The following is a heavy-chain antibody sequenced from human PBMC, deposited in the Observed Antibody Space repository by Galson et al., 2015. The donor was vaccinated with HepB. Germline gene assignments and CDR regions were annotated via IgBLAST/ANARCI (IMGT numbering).Heavy chain of an antibody. J-gene: IGHJ4*02. D-gene: IGHD6-6*01. CDR3: ASSCTSSSSFGCFDY. CDR1: GGTFSSYA. Sequence: SVKVSCKASGGTFSSYAISWVRQAPGQGLEWMGGIIPIFGTANYAQKFQGRVTITADESTSTAYMELSSLRSEDTAVYYCASSCTSSSSFGCFDYWGQGTLVTVSS. CDR2: IIPIFGTA. V-gene: IGHV1-69*13.